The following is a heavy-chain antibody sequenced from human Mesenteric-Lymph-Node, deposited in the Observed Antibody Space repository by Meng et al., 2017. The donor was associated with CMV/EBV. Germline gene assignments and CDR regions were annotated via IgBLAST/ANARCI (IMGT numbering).Heavy chain of an antibody. CDR1: YTLSDSY. D-gene: IGHD2-2*01. CDR2: VDPENGET. CDR3: TTDRSPHCSSSYCYFDS. V-gene: IGHV1-69-2*01. J-gene: IGHJ4*02. Sequence: YTLSDSYIHWVQQAPGKGLEWMGLVDPENGETIYAENFQGRITITADTSTDTAYMELSSLRSEDTAVYYCTTDRSPHCSSSYCYFDSWGQGTLVTVSS.